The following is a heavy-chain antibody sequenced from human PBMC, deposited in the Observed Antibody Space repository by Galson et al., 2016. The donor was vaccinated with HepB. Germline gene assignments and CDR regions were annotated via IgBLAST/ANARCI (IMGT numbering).Heavy chain of an antibody. D-gene: IGHD2-2*01. CDR2: VSGSGDGT. V-gene: IGHV3-23*01. CDR1: GFTFSSYT. Sequence: SLRLSCAASGFTFSSYTMSWVRQSPGGGLEWVSAVSGSGDGTYYAESVKGRLTISRDNSKNTVFLQMNSLRAEDTAVYYCAKTAGDWYCTTTRGYNYGMDVWGQGTTVTVSS. J-gene: IGHJ6*02. CDR3: AKTAGDWYCTTTRGYNYGMDV.